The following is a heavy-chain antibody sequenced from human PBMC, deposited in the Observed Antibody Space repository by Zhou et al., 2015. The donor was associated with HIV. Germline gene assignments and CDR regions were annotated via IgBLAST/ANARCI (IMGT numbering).Heavy chain of an antibody. D-gene: IGHD3-10*01. J-gene: IGHJ6*02. CDR3: ARGSVVRGVITKEPNYYYYYGMDV. V-gene: IGHV1-69*12. CDR1: GGTFSSYA. Sequence: QVQLVQSGAEVKKPGSSVKVSCKASGGTFSSYAISWVRQAPGQGLEWMGGIIPIFGTANYAQKFQGRVTITADESTSTAYMELSSLRSEDTAVYYCARGSVVRGVITKEPNYYYYYGMDVWGQGTTVTVSS. CDR2: IIPIFGTA.